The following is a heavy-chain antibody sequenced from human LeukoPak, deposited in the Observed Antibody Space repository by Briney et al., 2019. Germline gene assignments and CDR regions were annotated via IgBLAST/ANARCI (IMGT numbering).Heavy chain of an antibody. CDR3: ARGGSYGDQDYYYYYGMDV. J-gene: IGHJ6*02. D-gene: IGHD4-17*01. V-gene: IGHV1-69*04. CDR1: GGTFSSYA. Sequence: SVKVSCKASGGTFSSYAISWVRQAPGQGLEWMGRIIPIFGIANYAQKFQGRVTITADKSTSTAYMELSSLRSEDTAVYYCARGGSYGDQDYYYYYGMDVWGQGTTVTVSS. CDR2: IIPIFGIA.